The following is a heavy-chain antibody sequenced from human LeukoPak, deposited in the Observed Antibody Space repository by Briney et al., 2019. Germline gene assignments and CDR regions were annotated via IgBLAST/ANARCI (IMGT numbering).Heavy chain of an antibody. V-gene: IGHV7-4-1*02. CDR3: ARDAIKLDYDSSGYYHY. Sequence: ASVKVSCKASGYTFTSYAMNWVRQAPGQGLEWMGWINTNTGNPTYAQGFTGRFVFSLDTSVSTAYLQISSLKAEDTAVYYCARDAIKLDYDSSGYYHYWGQGTLVTVSS. D-gene: IGHD3-22*01. CDR1: GYTFTSYA. CDR2: INTNTGNP. J-gene: IGHJ4*02.